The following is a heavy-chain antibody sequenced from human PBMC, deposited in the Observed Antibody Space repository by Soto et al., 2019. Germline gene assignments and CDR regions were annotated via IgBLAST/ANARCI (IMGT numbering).Heavy chain of an antibody. V-gene: IGHV1-69*12. J-gene: IGHJ4*02. Sequence: QVQLVQSGAEVRQPASSVKVSCKTSGGTFSSYAISWVRQAPGQGLEWMGGIVPIVDTSTYAQKFQGRVTITGDESTSTGYMELSSLRSDDTAIYYCVRVVAIPGYPDNWGQGTLVTVSS. CDR3: VRVVAIPGYPDN. CDR1: GGTFSSYA. CDR2: IVPIVDTS. D-gene: IGHD5-12*01.